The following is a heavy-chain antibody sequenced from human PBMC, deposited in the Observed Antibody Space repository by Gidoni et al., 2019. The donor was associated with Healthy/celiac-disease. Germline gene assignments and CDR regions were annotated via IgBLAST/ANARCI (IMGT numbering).Heavy chain of an antibody. CDR3: ARDQTEYNYYYGSGSYYYYYGMDV. D-gene: IGHD3-10*01. CDR2: IYYSGST. CDR1: GGAISSGDYY. V-gene: IGHV4-30-4*01. J-gene: IGHJ6*02. Sequence: QVQLQESGPGLVKPSQTLSLTCTVSGGAISSGDYYWSWIRHPPGKGLEWIGYIYYSGSTYYNPSLKSRVTISVDTSKNQFSLKLSSVTAADTAVYYCARDQTEYNYYYGSGSYYYYYGMDVWGQGTTVTVSS.